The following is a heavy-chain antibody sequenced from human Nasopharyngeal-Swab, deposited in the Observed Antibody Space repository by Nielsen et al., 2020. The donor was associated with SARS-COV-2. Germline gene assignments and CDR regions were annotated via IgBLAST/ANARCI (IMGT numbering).Heavy chain of an antibody. V-gene: IGHV3-21*05. CDR3: ARDLSAWVYGSGSYYKN. J-gene: IGHJ4*02. CDR1: GFTFSSYG. Sequence: GESLKISCAASGFTFSSYGMHWVRQAPGKGLEWVSYISSSSSYTNYADSVKGRFTISRDNAKNSLYLQMNSLRAEDTAVYYCARDLSAWVYGSGSYYKNWGQGTLVTVPS. D-gene: IGHD3-10*01. CDR2: ISSSSSYT.